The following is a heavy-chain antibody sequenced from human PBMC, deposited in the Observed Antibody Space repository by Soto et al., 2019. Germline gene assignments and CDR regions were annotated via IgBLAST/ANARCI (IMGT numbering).Heavy chain of an antibody. CDR3: ARDQYYYDSGKGFDP. CDR2: IYYSGST. J-gene: IGHJ5*02. V-gene: IGHV4-59*01. CDR1: GGSISNYY. D-gene: IGHD3-10*01. Sequence: SETLSLTCTVSGGSISNYYWTWIRQPPGKGLEWIGHIYYSGSTNYNPSLKSRVTISVDTSKNQFSLRVSSVTAADTAMYYCARDQYYYDSGKGFDPWGQGTLVTVSS.